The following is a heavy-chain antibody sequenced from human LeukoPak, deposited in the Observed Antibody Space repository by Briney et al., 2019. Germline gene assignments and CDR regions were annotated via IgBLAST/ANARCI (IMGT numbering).Heavy chain of an antibody. CDR1: GFTFSDYY. Sequence: GGSLRLSCAASGFTFSDYYMSWIRQAPGKGLEWVSYISSSGSTIYYADSVKGRFTISRDNAKNSLYLQMNSLRAKDTAVYYCARVLRYCSGGNCYSGGLGYMDVWGKGTTVTISS. D-gene: IGHD2-15*01. CDR3: ARVLRYCSGGNCYSGGLGYMDV. CDR2: ISSSGSTI. V-gene: IGHV3-11*01. J-gene: IGHJ6*03.